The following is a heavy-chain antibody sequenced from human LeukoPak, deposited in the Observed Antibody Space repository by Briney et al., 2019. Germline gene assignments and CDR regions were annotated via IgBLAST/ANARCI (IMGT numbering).Heavy chain of an antibody. CDR3: ATSDDSSGSD. J-gene: IGHJ4*02. V-gene: IGHV3-7*01. CDR1: GFTFSGYW. D-gene: IGHD3-22*01. CDR2: INLDGSVR. Sequence: PGGSLRLSCAASGFTFSGYWMSWVRQAPGKGLEWVANINLDGSVRQYVDSARGRFTISRDNAKNSLYLQINSLRAEDTALYYCATSDDSSGSDWGQGTLVTVSS.